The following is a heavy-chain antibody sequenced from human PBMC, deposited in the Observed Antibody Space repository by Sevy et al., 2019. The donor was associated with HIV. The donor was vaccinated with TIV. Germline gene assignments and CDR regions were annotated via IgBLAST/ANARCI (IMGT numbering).Heavy chain of an antibody. Sequence: GGSLRLSCAASGFTFSNYAMSWVGQAPGKGLEWVSALGGSGGSTFYADSVKGRFTIPRVNSKTTLYLQMNSLRAEDTAVYYYAKDITIIVGDAFDVWGLRTMVTVSS. CDR3: AKDITIIVGDAFDV. V-gene: IGHV3-23*01. CDR2: LGGSGGST. J-gene: IGHJ3*01. CDR1: GFTFSNYA. D-gene: IGHD3-22*01.